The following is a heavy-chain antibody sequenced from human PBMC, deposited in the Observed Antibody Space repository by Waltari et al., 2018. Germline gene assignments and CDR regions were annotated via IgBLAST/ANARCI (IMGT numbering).Heavy chain of an antibody. D-gene: IGHD6-13*01. CDR1: GGSMASYY. Sequence: QAQLQESGPGLVKPSETLSLTCTVSGGSMASYYWNWVRQAPGKGLAWIGYILYTGNTHYNPALKSRVRISIDKSKRQFSLRLSSVSAADTAVYYCARRDGAAAGWFDPWGQGTLVTVSS. CDR3: ARRDGAAAGWFDP. CDR2: ILYTGNT. V-gene: IGHV4-59*08. J-gene: IGHJ5*02.